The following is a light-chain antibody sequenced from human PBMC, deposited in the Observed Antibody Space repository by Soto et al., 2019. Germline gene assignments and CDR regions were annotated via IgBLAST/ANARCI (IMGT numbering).Light chain of an antibody. CDR2: GAS. CDR3: HQYNIWTPWT. Sequence: EIVMTQSPATLSVSPGGRVSLSCRASQSVSRNLAWYQQKPGQPPRLLIYGASTRATGVPARFSGSGSGTEFTLTICSLQSEDVAVYYCHQYNIWTPWTFGQGTKVEIK. V-gene: IGKV3-15*01. CDR1: QSVSRN. J-gene: IGKJ1*01.